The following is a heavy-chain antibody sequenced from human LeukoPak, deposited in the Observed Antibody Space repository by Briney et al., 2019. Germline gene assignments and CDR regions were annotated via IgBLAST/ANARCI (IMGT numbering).Heavy chain of an antibody. J-gene: IGHJ4*02. CDR3: ASLGPAAYRGTKDYGSGSYYFDY. CDR2: ISSSGSTI. V-gene: IGHV3-48*03. CDR1: GFTFSSYE. D-gene: IGHD3-10*01. Sequence: PGGSLRLSCAASGFTFSSYEMNWVRQAPGKGLEWVSYISSSGSTIYYADSVKGRFTISRDNSKNTLYLQMNSLRAEDTAVYYCASLGPAAYRGTKDYGSGSYYFDYWGQGTLVTVSS.